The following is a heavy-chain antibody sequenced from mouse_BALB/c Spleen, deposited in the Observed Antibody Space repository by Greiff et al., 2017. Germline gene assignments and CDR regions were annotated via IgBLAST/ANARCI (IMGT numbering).Heavy chain of an antibody. CDR3: TRKGGYGYYFDY. CDR2: IYPGNSDT. Sequence: VQLQQSGTVLARPGASVKMSCKASGYTFTSYWMHWVKQRPGQGLEWIGAIYPGNSDTSYNQKFKGKAKLTAVTSTSTAYMELSSLTNEDSAVYYCTRKGGYGYYFDYWGQGTTLTVSS. V-gene: IGHV1-5*01. CDR1: GYTFTSYW. D-gene: IGHD2-10*02. J-gene: IGHJ2*01.